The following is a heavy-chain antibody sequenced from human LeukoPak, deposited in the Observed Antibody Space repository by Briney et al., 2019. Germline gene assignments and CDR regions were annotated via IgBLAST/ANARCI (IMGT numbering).Heavy chain of an antibody. V-gene: IGHV3-7*01. CDR1: GISVSGYW. Sequence: GGSLRLSCAVSGISVSGYWMTWVRQAPGKGLEWVANIKQDGSEKNYVDSVKGRFTISRDNAENSLFLQMNSLRVEDTAVYYCAREWQGGIAAAGTRIEGDYWGQGTLVAVSS. CDR2: IKQDGSEK. CDR3: AREWQGGIAAAGTRIEGDY. D-gene: IGHD6-13*01. J-gene: IGHJ4*02.